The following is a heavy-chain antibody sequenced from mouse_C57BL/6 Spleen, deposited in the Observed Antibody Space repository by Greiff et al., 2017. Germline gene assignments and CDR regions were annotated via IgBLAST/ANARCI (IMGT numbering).Heavy chain of an antibody. D-gene: IGHD3-3*01. CDR1: GFTFSNYW. CDR3: TVQGRGFAY. J-gene: IGHJ3*01. CDR2: IRLKSDNYAT. Sequence: DVKLVESGGGLVQPGGSMKLSCVASGFTFSNYWMNWVRQSPEKGLEWVAQIRLKSDNYATHYAESVKGRFTISRDDSKSSVYLQMNNLRAEDTGIYYCTVQGRGFAYWGQGTLVTVSA. V-gene: IGHV6-3*01.